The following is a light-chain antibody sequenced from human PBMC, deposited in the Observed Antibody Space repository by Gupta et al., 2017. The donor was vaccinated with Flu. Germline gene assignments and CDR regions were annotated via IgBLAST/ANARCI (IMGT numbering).Light chain of an antibody. J-gene: IGKJ1*01. V-gene: IGKV3-15*01. CDR3: QQYNNWPPWT. CDR2: GAS. Sequence: EIVMTPSPATLSVSPGERATLSCRASQSVSSNLAWYQQKPVQAPRLLIYGASTRATGIPARFSGSGSGTEFTLTISSLQSEDFAVYYCQQYNNWPPWTFGQGTKVEIK. CDR1: QSVSSN.